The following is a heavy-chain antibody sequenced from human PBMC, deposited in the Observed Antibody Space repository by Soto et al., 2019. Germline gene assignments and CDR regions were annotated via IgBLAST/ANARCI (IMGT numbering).Heavy chain of an antibody. CDR2: ISGSGGST. D-gene: IGHD5-18*01. CDR3: AKGSGYSYGPTPFDY. V-gene: IGHV3-23*01. CDR1: GFTFSSYA. J-gene: IGHJ4*02. Sequence: HPGGSLRLSCAASGFTFSSYAMSWVRQAPGKGLEWVSAISGSGGSTYYADSVKGRFTISRDNSKNTLYLQMNSLRAEDTAVYYCAKGSGYSYGPTPFDYWGQGTLVTVSS.